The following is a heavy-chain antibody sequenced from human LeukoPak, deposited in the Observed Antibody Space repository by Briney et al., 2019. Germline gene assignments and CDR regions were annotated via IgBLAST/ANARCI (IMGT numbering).Heavy chain of an antibody. V-gene: IGHV1-18*04. D-gene: IGHD2-15*01. CDR1: GYTFTSYG. CDR2: ISAYNGNT. CDR3: ARDWGVVVAATPFDY. J-gene: IGHJ4*02. Sequence: ASVTVSCKASGYTFTSYGISLLRQAPGQGLEWMGWISAYNGNTNYTQKLQGRVTMTTDTSTSTAYMELRSLRSDDTAVYYCARDWGVVVAATPFDYWGQGTLVTVSS.